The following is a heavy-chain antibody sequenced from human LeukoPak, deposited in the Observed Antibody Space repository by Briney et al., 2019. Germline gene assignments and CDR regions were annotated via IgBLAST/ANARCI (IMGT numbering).Heavy chain of an antibody. Sequence: GGSLRLSCAASGFTFSSYAMNWVRQAPGKGLEWVSGISGSGGSTYYADSVKGRFTISRDFSRSTLSLQMNSLRAEDTAVYYCATLKSGYCSTTSCLNYFDFWGQGKLVTVSS. J-gene: IGHJ4*02. V-gene: IGHV3-23*01. CDR2: ISGSGGST. CDR3: ATLKSGYCSTTSCLNYFDF. D-gene: IGHD2-2*03. CDR1: GFTFSSYA.